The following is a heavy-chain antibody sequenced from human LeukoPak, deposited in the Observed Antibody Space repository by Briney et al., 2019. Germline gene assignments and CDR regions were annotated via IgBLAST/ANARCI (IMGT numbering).Heavy chain of an antibody. CDR2: LYYSGST. CDR1: GGSISSYY. CDR3: ARRHVEYSSSSDPYYFDY. V-gene: IGHV4-59*01. D-gene: IGHD6-6*01. J-gene: IGHJ4*02. Sequence: SETLSLTCTVSGGSISSYYWTWIRQPPGKGLEWIGSLYYSGSTNYNPSLKSRVTISVDTSKNQFSLKLSSVTAADTAVYYCARRHVEYSSSSDPYYFDYWGQGALVTVSS.